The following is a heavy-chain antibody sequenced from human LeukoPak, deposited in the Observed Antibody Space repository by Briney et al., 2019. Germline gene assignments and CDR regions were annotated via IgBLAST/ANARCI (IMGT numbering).Heavy chain of an antibody. CDR2: ISYDGSNK. J-gene: IGHJ3*02. V-gene: IGHV3-30*18. CDR1: GFTFSSYG. Sequence: GGSLRLSCAASGFTFSSYGMHWVRQAPGKGLEWVAVISYDGSNKYYADSVKGRFTISRDNSKNTLYLQMNSLRAEDTAVYYCAKDGIGGAFDIWGQGTMVTVSS. D-gene: IGHD1-26*01. CDR3: AKDGIGGAFDI.